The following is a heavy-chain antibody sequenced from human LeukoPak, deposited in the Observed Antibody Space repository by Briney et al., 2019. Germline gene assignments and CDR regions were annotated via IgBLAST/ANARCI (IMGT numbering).Heavy chain of an antibody. CDR3: ARGRWLPWYFDY. V-gene: IGHV1-69*05. CDR1: GGTFSSYA. Sequence: SVKVSCKASGGTFSSYAISWVRQAPGQGLEWMGGIIPIFGTANHAQKFQGRVTITTDESTSTAYMELSSLRSEDTAVYYCARGRWLPWYFDYWGQGTLVTVSS. J-gene: IGHJ4*02. CDR2: IIPIFGTA. D-gene: IGHD5-24*01.